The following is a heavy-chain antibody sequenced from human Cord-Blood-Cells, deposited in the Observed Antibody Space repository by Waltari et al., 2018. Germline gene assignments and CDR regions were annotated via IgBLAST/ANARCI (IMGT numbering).Heavy chain of an antibody. Sequence: EVQLLESGGGLVQPGGSLRLSCDASGFTFRSYAMCEDRQVPGKGLEWGSAISGSGGSTYYADSVKVRCTSSSDKSKNTLYLQMIILRAEDTAGYYCAKVPAYWYFDLWDLGTLVTVSS. J-gene: IGHJ2*01. V-gene: IGHV3-23*01. CDR3: AKVPAYWYFDL. CDR2: ISGSGGST. CDR1: GFTFRSYA.